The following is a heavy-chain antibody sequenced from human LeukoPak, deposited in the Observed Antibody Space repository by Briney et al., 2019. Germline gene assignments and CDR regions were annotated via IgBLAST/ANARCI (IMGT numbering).Heavy chain of an antibody. CDR3: ARIGSIRIRSSGSDY. J-gene: IGHJ4*02. D-gene: IGHD3-22*01. CDR1: GGYISGGDYY. CDR2: IYYSGST. V-gene: IGHV4-30-4*08. Sequence: PSQTVSLTCTVSGGYISGGDYYWSWIRQPPGKGLEWIGYIYYSGSTYYNPSLKSRVTISVDTSKNQFSLKLSSVTAADTAVYYCARIGSIRIRSSGSDYWGQGTLVTASS.